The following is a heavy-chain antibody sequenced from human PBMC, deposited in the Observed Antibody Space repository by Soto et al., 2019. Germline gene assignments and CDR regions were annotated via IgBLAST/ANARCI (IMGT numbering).Heavy chain of an antibody. CDR3: GRCGGGSGYFDQRAFDY. Sequence: QVQLVQSGAEVKKPGSSVKVSCKASGGTFSSYAISWVRQAPGQGLEWMGGIIPIFGTANYAQKFQGRVTITADESTSKAYVGLSSLRSEETAVYYCGRCGGGSGYFDQRAFDYWGQGTLVTVSS. D-gene: IGHD3-9*01. V-gene: IGHV1-69*01. CDR2: IIPIFGTA. J-gene: IGHJ4*02. CDR1: GGTFSSYA.